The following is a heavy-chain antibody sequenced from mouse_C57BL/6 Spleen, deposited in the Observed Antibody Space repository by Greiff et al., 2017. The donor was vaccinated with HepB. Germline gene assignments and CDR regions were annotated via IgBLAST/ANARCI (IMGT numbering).Heavy chain of an antibody. J-gene: IGHJ4*01. CDR1: GYTFTTYP. D-gene: IGHD2-4*01. Sequence: QVQLQQSGAELVKPGASVKMSCKASGYTFTTYPIEWMKQNHGKSLEWIGNFHPYNDDTKYNEKFKGKATLTVEKSSSTVYLELSRLTSDDSAVYYCTRGYYDYDAGYAMDYWGQGTSVTVSS. CDR2: FHPYNDDT. V-gene: IGHV1-47*01. CDR3: TRGYYDYDAGYAMDY.